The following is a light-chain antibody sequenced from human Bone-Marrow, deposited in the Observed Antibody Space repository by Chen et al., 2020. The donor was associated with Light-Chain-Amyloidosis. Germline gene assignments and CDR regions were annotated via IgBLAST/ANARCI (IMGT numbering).Light chain of an antibody. CDR2: KDS. Sequence: SYELTQPPSVSVSPGQTARITCSGDALPKQYAYWYQQKPGQAPVLVIYKDSERPSGIPKRFSGSSSGTTVTLTISGVQAEDEADYYCQSADSSGTYDVVFGGGTKLTVL. CDR1: ALPKQY. V-gene: IGLV3-25*03. CDR3: QSADSSGTYDVV. J-gene: IGLJ2*01.